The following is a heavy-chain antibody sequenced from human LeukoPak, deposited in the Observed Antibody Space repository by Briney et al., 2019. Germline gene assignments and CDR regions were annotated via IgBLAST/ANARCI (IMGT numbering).Heavy chain of an antibody. Sequence: PGGSLRLSCAASGFTFSNAWMSWVRQAPGKGLEWVGRIKSKTDGGTTDYAAPVKGRFTISRDDSKNTLYLQMNSLKTEDTAVYYCTTVSAAAGTNLDYWGQGTLVTVSS. J-gene: IGHJ4*02. CDR1: GFTFSNAW. CDR3: TTVSAAAGTNLDY. D-gene: IGHD6-13*01. CDR2: IKSKTDGGTT. V-gene: IGHV3-15*01.